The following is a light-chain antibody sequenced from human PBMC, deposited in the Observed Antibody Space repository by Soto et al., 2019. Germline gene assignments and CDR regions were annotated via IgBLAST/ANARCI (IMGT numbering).Light chain of an antibody. J-gene: IGKJ3*01. CDR1: QGIAKY. V-gene: IGKV1-27*01. CDR2: AAS. CDR3: HKYNGAPFT. Sequence: DIQMTQSPSSLSASVGDRVTITCRASQGIAKYLAWYQQKPGKVPKLLIYAASTLEPGVPSRFSGSGFGTDVTLSISSLQPEDCATYYCHKYNGAPFTFGPGTKVDIK.